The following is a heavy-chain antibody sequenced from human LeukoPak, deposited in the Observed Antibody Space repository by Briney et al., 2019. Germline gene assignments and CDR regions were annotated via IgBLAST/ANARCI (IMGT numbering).Heavy chain of an antibody. V-gene: IGHV1-2*02. J-gene: IGHJ4*02. CDR1: GYTFTGSY. D-gene: IGHD3-16*01. Sequence: ASVKVSCKASGYTFTGSYMHWVRQAPGQGLEWREWINPNSGGTNYAQKFQGRVTMTRDTSISTAYMELSRLRSDDTAVYYCARDASVKPGMIPSGYWGQGTLVTVSS. CDR2: INPNSGGT. CDR3: ARDASVKPGMIPSGY.